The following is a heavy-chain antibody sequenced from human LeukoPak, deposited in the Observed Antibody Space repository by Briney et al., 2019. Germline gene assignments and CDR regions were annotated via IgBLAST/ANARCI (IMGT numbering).Heavy chain of an antibody. CDR2: IYYSGST. CDR3: ARHDYGDYVDAFDI. CDR1: GGSISSSSYY. Sequence: SETLSLTCTVSGGSISSSSYYWGWIRQPPGKGLEWIGSIYYSGSTYYNPSLKSRVTISVDTSNNQFSLKLSSVTAADTAVYYCARHDYGDYVDAFDISGQGTMATVSS. D-gene: IGHD4-17*01. V-gene: IGHV4-39*01. J-gene: IGHJ3*02.